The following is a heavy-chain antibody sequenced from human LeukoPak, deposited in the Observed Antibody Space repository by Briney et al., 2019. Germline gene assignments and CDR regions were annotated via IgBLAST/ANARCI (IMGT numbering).Heavy chain of an antibody. CDR2: IKEDGSEI. J-gene: IGHJ4*02. CDR3: TRRGYGY. CDR1: GFTFSSHW. Sequence: GGSLRLSCAASGFTFSSHWMSLVRQAPGKGLEWVANIKEDGSEIYYVYSVKGRFTISRDNAKNSLYLQMNSLRAEDTAVYYCTRRGYGYWGQGTLVTVSS. D-gene: IGHD5-18*01. V-gene: IGHV3-7*01.